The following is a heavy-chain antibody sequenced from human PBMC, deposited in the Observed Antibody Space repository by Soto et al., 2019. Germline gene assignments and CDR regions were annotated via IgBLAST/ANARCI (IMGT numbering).Heavy chain of an antibody. CDR3: VSPRWNYIY. CDR2: MNDSGST. V-gene: IGHV4-34*01. J-gene: IGHJ4*02. D-gene: IGHD1-7*01. CDR1: GGSFSGYY. Sequence: QVQLQQWGAGLLKPSETLSLTCAVSGGSFSGYYWSWIRQPPGKGLEWIGEMNDSGSTKYNASLESRVAISVDTSKGHFSLTLTSVTAVDTAVYYCVSPRWNYIYWGQGTLVAVSS.